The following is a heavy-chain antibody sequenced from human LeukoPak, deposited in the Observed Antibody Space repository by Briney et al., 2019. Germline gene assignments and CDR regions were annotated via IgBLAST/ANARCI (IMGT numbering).Heavy chain of an antibody. CDR1: GFTFSGYE. Sequence: GGSLRLSCAASGFTFSGYEMNWVRQAPGKGLEWVSYISSSGTTIYFPDSVKGRFTISRDNAMNSLYLQMNSLRAEDTAVHYCARVSRRGVVTAIDYWGQGTLVTVSS. J-gene: IGHJ4*02. CDR3: ARVSRRGVVTAIDY. V-gene: IGHV3-48*03. CDR2: ISSSGTTI. D-gene: IGHD2-21*02.